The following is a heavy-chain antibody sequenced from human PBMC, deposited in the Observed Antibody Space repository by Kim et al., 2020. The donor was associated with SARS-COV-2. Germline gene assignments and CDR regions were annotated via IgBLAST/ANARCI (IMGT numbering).Heavy chain of an antibody. CDR1: GGSFFSHY. Sequence: SETLSLTCTVSGGSFFSHYWNWIRQPPGKGLEWIGNVFYSGSTNYNSSLGSRVAISVDTSKSQFSLNLISVTAADTAIYYCARSQSRLDTSPFDSWGQGILVTVSS. V-gene: IGHV4-59*11. CDR3: ARSQSRLDTSPFDS. J-gene: IGHJ4*02. CDR2: VFYSGST. D-gene: IGHD1-26*01.